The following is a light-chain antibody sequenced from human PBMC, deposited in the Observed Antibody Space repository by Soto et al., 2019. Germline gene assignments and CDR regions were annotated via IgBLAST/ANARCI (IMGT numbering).Light chain of an antibody. CDR2: GAS. Sequence: EIVLTQSPGTLSLSPGERATLSCRASQSVSYYLAWYQQKPGQAPRLLIYGASSRATGIADRFSGSGSGTDFTLTISRLEPEDFAVYYCQYYYESSPFGRGTKVDIK. J-gene: IGKJ4*01. CDR1: QSVSYY. CDR3: QYYYESSP. V-gene: IGKV3-20*01.